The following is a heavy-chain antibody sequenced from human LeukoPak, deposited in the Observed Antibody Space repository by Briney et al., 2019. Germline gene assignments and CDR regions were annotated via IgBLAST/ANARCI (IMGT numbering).Heavy chain of an antibody. Sequence: PSQTLSLTCTVSGRSISSYYRSWIRQPAGKGLEWIGRIYTSGSTNYTPSLKGRVTMSVDTSKNQFSLKLSSVTAADTAVYYCARDFAYGGPEFDYWGQGTLVTVSS. CDR1: GRSISSYY. CDR2: IYTSGST. J-gene: IGHJ4*02. D-gene: IGHD1-14*01. V-gene: IGHV4-4*07. CDR3: ARDFAYGGPEFDY.